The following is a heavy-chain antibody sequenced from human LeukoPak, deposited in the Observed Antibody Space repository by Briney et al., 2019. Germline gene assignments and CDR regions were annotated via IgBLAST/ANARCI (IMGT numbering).Heavy chain of an antibody. Sequence: ASVKVSCKASGYTFTSYGISWVRQAPGQGLEWMGWISAYNGNTNYAQKLQGRVTMTTDTSTSTAYMELRSLRSDDTAVYYCARGALDYDFWSGYYMSGAFDIWGQGTMVTVSS. J-gene: IGHJ3*02. V-gene: IGHV1-18*01. CDR1: GYTFTSYG. CDR3: ARGALDYDFWSGYYMSGAFDI. D-gene: IGHD3-3*01. CDR2: ISAYNGNT.